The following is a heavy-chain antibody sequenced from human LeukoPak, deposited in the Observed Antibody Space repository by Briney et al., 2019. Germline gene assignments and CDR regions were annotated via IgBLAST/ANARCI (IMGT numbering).Heavy chain of an antibody. CDR1: GFTFSSYA. CDR3: ARVGWWDIVVVPAGAGDY. CDR2: ISYDGSNK. D-gene: IGHD2-2*01. V-gene: IGHV3-30-3*01. Sequence: PGGSLRLSCAASGFTFSSYAMHWVRQAPGKGLEWVAVISYDGSNKYYADSVKGRFTISRDNSKNTLYLQMNSLRAEDTAVYYCARVGWWDIVVVPAGAGDYWGQGTLVTVSS. J-gene: IGHJ4*02.